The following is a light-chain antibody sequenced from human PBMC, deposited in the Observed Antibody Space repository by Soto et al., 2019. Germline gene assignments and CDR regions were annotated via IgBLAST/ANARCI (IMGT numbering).Light chain of an antibody. CDR2: DVT. J-gene: IGLJ3*02. CDR3: AAWDDSLNGWV. V-gene: IGLV2-11*01. Sequence: QSALTQPRSVSGSPGQSVTISCTGTSSDVGGYNYVSWYQHHPGKAPKLMIYDVTKRPSGVRDRFSASKSGNTASLTISGLQAEDEADYYCAAWDDSLNGWVFGGGTKLTVL. CDR1: SSDVGGYNY.